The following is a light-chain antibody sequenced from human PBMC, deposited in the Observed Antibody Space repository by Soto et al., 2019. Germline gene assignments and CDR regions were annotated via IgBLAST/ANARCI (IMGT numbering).Light chain of an antibody. CDR1: QDISNY. Sequence: DIQMTQSPSFLSASVGDRVTITCQASQDISNYINWYQQKPGKAPKLLIYDASNLETGVPPRFSGSGSGTDFTFTISSLQPEDIATYYCQQYENLLLTFGGGTKVEIK. CDR2: DAS. J-gene: IGKJ4*01. CDR3: QQYENLLLT. V-gene: IGKV1-33*01.